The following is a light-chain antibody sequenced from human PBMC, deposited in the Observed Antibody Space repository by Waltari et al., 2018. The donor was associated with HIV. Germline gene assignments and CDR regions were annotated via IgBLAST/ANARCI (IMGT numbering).Light chain of an antibody. Sequence: QSALTQPASMFGSPGQSITISCTGTSNDVGGYNYVSWYQQHPGKAPKLLIYAVTNRPSGVSDRFSGSKSGSTASLTISGLQAEDEADYYCSSFTISSTLDFGTGTKVTVL. CDR2: AVT. CDR3: SSFTISSTLD. J-gene: IGLJ1*01. CDR1: SNDVGGYNY. V-gene: IGLV2-14*03.